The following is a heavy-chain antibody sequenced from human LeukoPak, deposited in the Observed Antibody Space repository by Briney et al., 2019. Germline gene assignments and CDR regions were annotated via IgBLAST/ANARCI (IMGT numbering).Heavy chain of an antibody. J-gene: IGHJ4*02. Sequence: PGRSLRLSCAASGFTFSTYAMHWVRQGPGKGLEWVAVISYDGSNKYYADSVKGRFTISRDNSNNTLYLQMSSLSAEDTAVYYCARTTTPHYYGSGSYALGYWGQGTLVTVPS. CDR2: ISYDGSNK. CDR3: ARTTTPHYYGSGSYALGY. V-gene: IGHV3-30-3*01. D-gene: IGHD3-10*01. CDR1: GFTFSTYA.